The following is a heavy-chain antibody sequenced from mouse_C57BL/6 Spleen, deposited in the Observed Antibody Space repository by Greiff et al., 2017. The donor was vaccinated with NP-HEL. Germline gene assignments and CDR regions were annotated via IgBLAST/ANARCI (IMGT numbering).Heavy chain of an antibody. D-gene: IGHD2-4*01. CDR3: AGDYDDGYYAMDY. J-gene: IGHJ4*01. Sequence: QVQLQQSGAELARPGASVQLSCKASGYTFTSYGISWVKQRTGQGLEWIGEIYPRSGNTYYNEKFKGKATLTADKSSSTAYMELRSLTSEDSAVYFCAGDYDDGYYAMDYWGQGTSVTVSS. V-gene: IGHV1-81*01. CDR1: GYTFTSYG. CDR2: IYPRSGNT.